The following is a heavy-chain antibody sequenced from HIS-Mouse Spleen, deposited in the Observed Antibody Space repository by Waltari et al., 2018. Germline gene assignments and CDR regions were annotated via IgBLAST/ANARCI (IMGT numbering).Heavy chain of an antibody. D-gene: IGHD7-27*01. Sequence: EVKLVEAGGGLVQPGGPLTIACAASGFPFSSHWPGWVRQAPGKGLEWVANRKQEGSEKYYVDSVKGRFTISRDNAKNSLYLQMNSLRAEDTAVYYCARDGGTGDVDYWGQGTLVTVSS. CDR2: RKQEGSEK. J-gene: IGHJ4*02. V-gene: IGHV3-7*01. CDR1: GFPFSSHW. CDR3: ARDGGTGDVDY.